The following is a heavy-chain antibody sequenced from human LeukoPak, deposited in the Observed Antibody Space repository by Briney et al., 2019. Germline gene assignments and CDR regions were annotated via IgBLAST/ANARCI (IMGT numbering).Heavy chain of an antibody. D-gene: IGHD6-13*01. CDR3: ARDSSSWPERDY. J-gene: IGHJ4*02. CDR1: GFTFSSYW. V-gene: IGHV3-21*01. CDR2: ISSSSSYI. Sequence: GGSLRLSCEASGFTFSSYWMSWVRQAPGKGLEWVSSISSSSSYIYYADSVKGRFTISRDNAKNSLYLQMNSLRAEDTAVYYCARDSSSWPERDYWGQGTLVTVSS.